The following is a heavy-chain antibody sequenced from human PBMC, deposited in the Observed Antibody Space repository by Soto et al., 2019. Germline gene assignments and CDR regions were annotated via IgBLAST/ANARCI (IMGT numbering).Heavy chain of an antibody. CDR2: IRSKAYGGTT. CDR3: TTYDHRYYYGMDV. D-gene: IGHD3-22*01. V-gene: IGHV3-49*04. Sequence: PGGSLRLSCTASGFTFGDYAMSWVRQAPGKGLEWVGFIRSKAYGGTTEYAASVKGRFTISRDDSKSIAYLQMNSLKTEDTAVYYCTTYDHRYYYGMDVWGQGTKVTVSS. CDR1: GFTFGDYA. J-gene: IGHJ6*02.